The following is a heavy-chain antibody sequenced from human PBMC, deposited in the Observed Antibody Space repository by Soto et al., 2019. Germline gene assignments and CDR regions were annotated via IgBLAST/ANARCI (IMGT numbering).Heavy chain of an antibody. V-gene: IGHV1-3*01. CDR2: INAGTGNT. CDR3: ARDPVNCSGGSCYVLDYYMDV. D-gene: IGHD2-15*01. CDR1: GYTFTSYA. J-gene: IGHJ6*03. Sequence: ASVKVSCKASGYTFTSYAMHWVRQAPGQRLEWMGWINAGTGNTKYSQKFQGRVTITRDTSASTAYMELSSLRSEDTAVYYCARDPVNCSGGSCYVLDYYMDVWGKGTTVTVSS.